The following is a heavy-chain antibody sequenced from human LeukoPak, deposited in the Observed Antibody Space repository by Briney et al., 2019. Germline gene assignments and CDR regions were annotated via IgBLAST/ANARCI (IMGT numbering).Heavy chain of an antibody. D-gene: IGHD5-24*01. CDR1: GFTFSSYA. Sequence: GGSLRLSCAASGFTFSSYAMSWVRQAPGKGLEWVSAISGSGGSTYYADSVKGRFTISRDNSKNTLDLQMSSLRVEDTAVYYCARRGGADGWGAFDIWGQGTVVTVSS. V-gene: IGHV3-23*01. CDR2: ISGSGGST. J-gene: IGHJ3*02. CDR3: ARRGGADGWGAFDI.